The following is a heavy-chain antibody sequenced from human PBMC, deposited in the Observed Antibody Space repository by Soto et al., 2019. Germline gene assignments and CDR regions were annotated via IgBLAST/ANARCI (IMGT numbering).Heavy chain of an antibody. D-gene: IGHD3-3*01. J-gene: IGHJ6*02. CDR2: LYYSGST. V-gene: IGHV4-39*01. Sequence: SETLSLTCAVSGYSITSSSYFGNWIRQPPGKGLEWIGSLYYSGSTYYNPSLKSRVTISVDTSKNQFSLKVSSVTAADTAVYYCARTTYYDFWNGMDVWGQGTTVTVSS. CDR3: ARTTYYDFWNGMDV. CDR1: GYSITSSSYF.